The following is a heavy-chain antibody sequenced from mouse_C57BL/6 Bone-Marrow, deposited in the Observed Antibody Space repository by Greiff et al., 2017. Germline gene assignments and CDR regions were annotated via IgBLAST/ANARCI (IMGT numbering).Heavy chain of an antibody. V-gene: IGHV1-59*01. J-gene: IGHJ3*01. CDR1: GYTFTSYW. CDR3: ARSGVYYGSSYGFAY. Sequence: QVQLQQPGAELVKPGASVKVSCKASGYTFTSYWMHWVKQRPGQGLEWIGVIDPSDSYTNYNQKFKGKATLTVDTSSSTAYMQLSSLTSEDSAVYYCARSGVYYGSSYGFAYWGQGTLVTVSA. D-gene: IGHD1-1*01. CDR2: IDPSDSYT.